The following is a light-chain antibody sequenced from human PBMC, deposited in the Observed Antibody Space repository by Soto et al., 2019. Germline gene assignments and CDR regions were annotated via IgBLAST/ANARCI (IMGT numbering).Light chain of an antibody. CDR3: QQHGSSPYT. CDR2: GAS. Sequence: EIVLTQSPGTLSLSPGERATLSCRASQSVGSTYLAWYQQKPGQAPRLLIYGASSRATGIADRFSGSGSETDFTLTISGLEPEDFAVYFCQQHGSSPYTFGQGTKPEIK. V-gene: IGKV3-20*01. J-gene: IGKJ2*01. CDR1: QSVGSTY.